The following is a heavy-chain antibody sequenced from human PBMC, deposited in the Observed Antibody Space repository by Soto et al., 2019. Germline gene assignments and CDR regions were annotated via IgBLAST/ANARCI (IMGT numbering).Heavy chain of an antibody. D-gene: IGHD4-17*01. CDR1: GYTFTSYD. Sequence: AAENVSCRASGYTFTSYDITWVRQAPGQGLEWMGWISAYKGNTHYAQGLQGRVTMTTDTSTSTAYMELRSLRSDDTAVYYCAKVGSRSDSDAFDIWGQGTMVTVSS. CDR3: AKVGSRSDSDAFDI. V-gene: IGHV1-18*04. J-gene: IGHJ3*02. CDR2: ISAYKGNT.